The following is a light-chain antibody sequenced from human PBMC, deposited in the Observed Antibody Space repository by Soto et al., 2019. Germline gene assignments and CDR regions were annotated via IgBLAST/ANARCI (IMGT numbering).Light chain of an antibody. Sequence: EIVLTQSPGTLSLSPGERATLSCRASQSVSSSYLAWYQQKPGQAPRLLIYGASSRTTGIPDRFSGSGSGTDFTLTISRLEPADCAVYYCQQYGSSPWTFGHGTKVEIK. CDR3: QQYGSSPWT. CDR2: GAS. J-gene: IGKJ1*01. V-gene: IGKV3-20*01. CDR1: QSVSSSY.